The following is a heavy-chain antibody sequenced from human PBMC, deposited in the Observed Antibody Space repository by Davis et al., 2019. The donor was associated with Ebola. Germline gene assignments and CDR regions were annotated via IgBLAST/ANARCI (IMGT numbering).Heavy chain of an antibody. CDR2: IHPDKGAA. D-gene: IGHD6-19*01. CDR3: ARERGGEAVAGSDNWFDP. V-gene: IGHV1-2*02. CDR1: GYSFTGYY. Sequence: ASVKVSCKASGYSFTGYYIHWVRQAPGQGLECVGWIHPDKGAADYAQKFQGRVSLTRDTSISTVKMELSSLRSDDTAVYYCARERGGEAVAGSDNWFDPWGQGTLVTVSS. J-gene: IGHJ5*02.